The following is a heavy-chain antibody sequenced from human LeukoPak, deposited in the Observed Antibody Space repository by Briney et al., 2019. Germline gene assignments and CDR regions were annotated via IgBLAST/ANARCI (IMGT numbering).Heavy chain of an antibody. D-gene: IGHD1-14*01. CDR2: INTNTGNP. Sequence: ASVKVSCKASGYTFTSYAMDWVRQAPGQGLEWMGWINTNTGNPTYAQGFIGRFVFSLDTSVSTAYLQISSLKAEDTAVYYCARTVGPEGTDAFDIWGQGTMVTVSS. CDR3: ARTVGPEGTDAFDI. V-gene: IGHV7-4-1*02. J-gene: IGHJ3*02. CDR1: GYTFTSYA.